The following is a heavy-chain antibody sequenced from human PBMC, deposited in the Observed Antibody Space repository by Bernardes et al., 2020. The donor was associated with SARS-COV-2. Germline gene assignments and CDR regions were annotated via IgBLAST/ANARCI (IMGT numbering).Heavy chain of an antibody. D-gene: IGHD2-2*01. J-gene: IGHJ6*02. CDR2: IYYSGST. V-gene: IGHV4-59*01. CDR3: ARGGSVEDIVVVPAARVDYYYYGIDV. CDR1: GGSISSYY. Sequence: SETLSLTCTVSGGSISSYYWSWIRQPPGKGLEWIGYIYYSGSTNYNPSPKSRVTISVDTSKNQFSLKLSSVTAADTAVYYCARGGSVEDIVVVPAARVDYYYYGIDVWGQGTTVTVSS.